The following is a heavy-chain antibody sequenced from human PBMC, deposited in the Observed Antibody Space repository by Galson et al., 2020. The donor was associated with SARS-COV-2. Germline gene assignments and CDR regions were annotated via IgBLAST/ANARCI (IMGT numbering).Heavy chain of an antibody. V-gene: IGHV4-34*01. J-gene: IGHJ5*02. CDR1: GGSFSGYY. D-gene: IGHD6-19*01. Sequence: SQTLSLTCAVYGGSFSGYYWSWIRQPPGKGLEWIGEINHSGSTNYNPSLKSRVTISVDTSKNQFSLKLSSVTAADTAVYYCARGTIYSSGEAYVWDPWGQGS. CDR3: ARGTIYSSGEAYVWDP. CDR2: INHSGST.